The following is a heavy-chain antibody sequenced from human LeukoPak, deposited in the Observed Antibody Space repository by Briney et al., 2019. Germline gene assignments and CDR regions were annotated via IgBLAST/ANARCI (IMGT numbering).Heavy chain of an antibody. CDR3: ARGGYYDSRRRYYFDY. Sequence: PSETLSLTCTVSGGSISSISYYWGWIRQPPGKGLEWIGSMYHNGSTYYNPSLKSRVTISVDTSKNQFSLKLSSVTAADTAVYYCARGGYYDSRRRYYFDYWGQGTLVTVSS. CDR2: MYHNGST. D-gene: IGHD3-22*01. CDR1: GGSISSISYY. J-gene: IGHJ4*02. V-gene: IGHV4-39*07.